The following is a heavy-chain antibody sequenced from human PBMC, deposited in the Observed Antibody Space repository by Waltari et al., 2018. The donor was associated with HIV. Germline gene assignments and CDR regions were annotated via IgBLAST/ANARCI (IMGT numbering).Heavy chain of an antibody. CDR1: GFTFSTAW. CDR3: TTRSRPSYYFGLDV. Sequence: EVQLVESGGGLVKPGESLRLSCAASGFTFSTAWRTWVRQAPGKRPEWVGLIKSKTEPGTITDYAAPVKDRFIISRDDSKNTLYLQMNSLKIEDTAVYYCTTRSRPSYYFGLDVWGQGTTVTVSS. V-gene: IGHV3-15*01. J-gene: IGHJ6*02. CDR2: IKSKTEPGTIT. D-gene: IGHD2-15*01.